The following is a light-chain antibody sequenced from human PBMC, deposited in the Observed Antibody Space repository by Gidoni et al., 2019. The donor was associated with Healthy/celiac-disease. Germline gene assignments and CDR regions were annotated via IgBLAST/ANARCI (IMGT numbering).Light chain of an antibody. CDR1: QSVSSSY. Sequence: EIVLTHSPGTLSLSPGERATLSCRASQSVSSSYLAWYKQKPGQAPRLLIYGASSRATGIPDKFSGSGSGTDFTLTISRLEPEDFAVYYCQQYGSSPFTFGPGTKVDIK. CDR2: GAS. CDR3: QQYGSSPFT. J-gene: IGKJ3*01. V-gene: IGKV3-20*01.